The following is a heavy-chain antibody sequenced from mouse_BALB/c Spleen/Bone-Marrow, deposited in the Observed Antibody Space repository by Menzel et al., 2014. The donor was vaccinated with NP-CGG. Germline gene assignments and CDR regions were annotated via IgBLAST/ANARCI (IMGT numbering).Heavy chain of an antibody. CDR1: GYTFTDYE. CDR2: IDPETGGN. V-gene: IGHV1-15*01. J-gene: IGHJ2*01. D-gene: IGHD4-1*01. CDR3: TRNWDDYLDY. Sequence: QAQLKQSGAELVRPGASVTLSCKASGYTFTDYEIHWVKQTPVHGLEWIGAIDPETGGNAYNQKFKGKATLTADKSSSPAYMELRSLTSEDSAVYYCTRNWDDYLDYWGQGTTLTVSS.